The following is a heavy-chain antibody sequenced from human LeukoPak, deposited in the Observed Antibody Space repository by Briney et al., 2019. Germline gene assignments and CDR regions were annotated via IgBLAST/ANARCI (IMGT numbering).Heavy chain of an antibody. Sequence: ASVKVSCKASGGTFSSYAISWVRQAPGQGLEWMGRIIPILGIANYAQKFQGRVTTTADKSTSTAYMELSSLRSEDTAVYYCAREYDSSGYYVYYFDYWGQGTLVTVSS. CDR2: IIPILGIA. D-gene: IGHD3-22*01. J-gene: IGHJ4*02. CDR1: GGTFSSYA. V-gene: IGHV1-69*04. CDR3: AREYDSSGYYVYYFDY.